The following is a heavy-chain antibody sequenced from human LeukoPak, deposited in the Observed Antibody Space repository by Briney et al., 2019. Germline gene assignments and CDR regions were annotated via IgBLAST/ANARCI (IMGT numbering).Heavy chain of an antibody. CDR1: GASISSSAYY. J-gene: IGHJ3*02. Sequence: PSETLSLTCTVSGASISSSAYYWGWIRQPPGKGLEWIGYIYYSGSTNYNPSLKSRVTISVDTSKNQFSLKLSSVTAADTAVYYCARPKVGATYAFDIWGQGTMVTVSS. V-gene: IGHV4-61*05. D-gene: IGHD1-26*01. CDR3: ARPKVGATYAFDI. CDR2: IYYSGST.